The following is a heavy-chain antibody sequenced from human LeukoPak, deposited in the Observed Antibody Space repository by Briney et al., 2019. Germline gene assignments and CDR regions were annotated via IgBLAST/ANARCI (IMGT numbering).Heavy chain of an antibody. J-gene: IGHJ4*02. CDR3: AKDHPPYFCSSTSCYDVLGSHFDY. CDR1: GFTFSSYG. D-gene: IGHD2-2*01. Sequence: GGSLRLSCAASGFTFSSYGMHWVRQAPGKGLEWVAFIRYDGSNKYYADSVKGRFTISRDNSKSTLYLQMNSLRAEDTAVYYCAKDHPPYFCSSTSCYDVLGSHFDYWGQGTLVTVSS. CDR2: IRYDGSNK. V-gene: IGHV3-30*02.